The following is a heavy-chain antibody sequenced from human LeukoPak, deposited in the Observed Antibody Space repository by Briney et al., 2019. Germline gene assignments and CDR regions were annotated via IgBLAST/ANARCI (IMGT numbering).Heavy chain of an antibody. Sequence: GGSLRLSCAASGFTFSSYSMNWVRQAPGKGLEWVSYISGSGIIDYADSVKDRFTISRDNAKKSLYLQMNSLRAEDTAVYYCARRGSGYGQFDYWGQGTLVTVSS. J-gene: IGHJ4*02. V-gene: IGHV3-48*04. D-gene: IGHD5-12*01. CDR3: ARRGSGYGQFDY. CDR1: GFTFSSYS. CDR2: ISGSGII.